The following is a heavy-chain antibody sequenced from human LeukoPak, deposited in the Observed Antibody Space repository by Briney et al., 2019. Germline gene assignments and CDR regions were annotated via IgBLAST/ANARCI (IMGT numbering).Heavy chain of an antibody. CDR2: ISYDGSNK. D-gene: IGHD3-22*01. V-gene: IGHV3-30*03. J-gene: IGHJ4*02. Sequence: PGGSLRLACAASGFTFSSYGMHWVRQAPGKGLEWVAVISYDGSNKYYADSVKGRFTISRDNAKNSLYLQMNSLRAEDTALYYCAREYDSSGYYLNWGQGTLVTVSS. CDR3: AREYDSSGYYLN. CDR1: GFTFSSYG.